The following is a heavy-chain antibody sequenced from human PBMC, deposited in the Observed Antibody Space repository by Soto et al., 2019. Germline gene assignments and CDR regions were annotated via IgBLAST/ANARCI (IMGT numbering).Heavy chain of an antibody. V-gene: IGHV4-31*03. CDR1: GGSISSGGYY. D-gene: IGHD2-15*01. CDR2: IYYSGST. J-gene: IGHJ5*02. CDR3: AREYCSGGSCYSFRDVSFDP. Sequence: SETLSLTCTVSGGSISSGGYYWSWIRQHPGKGLEWIGYIYYSGSTYYNPSLKSRVTISVDTSKNQFSLKLSSVTAADTAVYYCAREYCSGGSCYSFRDVSFDPWGQGTLVTVSS.